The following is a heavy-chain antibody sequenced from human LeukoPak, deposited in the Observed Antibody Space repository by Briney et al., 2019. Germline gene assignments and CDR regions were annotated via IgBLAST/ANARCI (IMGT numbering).Heavy chain of an antibody. Sequence: GASVKVSCKPSGYTFNANYIQWVRQAPGQGLEWMGWISAYNGNTNYAQKLQGRVTMTTDTSTSTAYMGLRSLRSDDTAVYYCARGDYGDLPPDYWGQGTLVTVSS. V-gene: IGHV1-18*04. CDR2: ISAYNGNT. J-gene: IGHJ4*02. CDR3: ARGDYGDLPPDY. CDR1: GYTFNANY. D-gene: IGHD4-17*01.